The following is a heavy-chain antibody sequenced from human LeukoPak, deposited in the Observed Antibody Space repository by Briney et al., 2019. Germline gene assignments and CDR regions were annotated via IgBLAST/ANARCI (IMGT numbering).Heavy chain of an antibody. J-gene: IGHJ2*01. CDR3: AREELLWGYWYFDL. V-gene: IGHV4-38-2*02. CDR1: GYSISSGYY. D-gene: IGHD1-26*01. CDR2: IYHSGST. Sequence: SETLSLTCTVSGYSISSGYYWGWIRQPPGKGLEWIGSIYHSGSTYYNPSLKSRVTISVDTSKNQFSLKLSSVTAADTAVYYCAREELLWGYWYFDLWGRSTLVTVSS.